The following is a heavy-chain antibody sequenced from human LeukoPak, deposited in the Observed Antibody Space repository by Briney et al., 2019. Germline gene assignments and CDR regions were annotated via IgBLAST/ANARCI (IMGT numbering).Heavy chain of an antibody. CDR3: ARGYCSGGSCWYFDN. CDR1: GFTFDDYG. CDR2: ISWNGGST. Sequence: PGGSLRLSCAASGFTFDDYGMSWVRQAPGKGLEWVSGISWNGGSTGYADSVKGRFTISRGSAKNSLYLQMNSLRAEDTALYYCARGYCSGGSCWYFDNWGQGTPVTVSS. V-gene: IGHV3-20*04. D-gene: IGHD2-15*01. J-gene: IGHJ4*02.